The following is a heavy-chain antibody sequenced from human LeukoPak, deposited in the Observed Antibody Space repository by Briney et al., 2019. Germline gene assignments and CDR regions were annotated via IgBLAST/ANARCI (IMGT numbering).Heavy chain of an antibody. CDR3: ARNAGGSYHSDY. Sequence: GGSLRLSCAASGYTFSDYYMSWIRQAPGKGLEWVSYISSSGSTIYYADSVKDRFTISRDTAKNTLFVQMNSLRAEDTAVYYCARNAGGSYHSDYWGQGTLVTVSS. V-gene: IGHV3-11*04. J-gene: IGHJ4*02. CDR1: GYTFSDYY. D-gene: IGHD1-26*01. CDR2: ISSSGSTI.